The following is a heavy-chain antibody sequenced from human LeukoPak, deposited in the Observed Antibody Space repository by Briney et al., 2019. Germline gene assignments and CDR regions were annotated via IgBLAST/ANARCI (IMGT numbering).Heavy chain of an antibody. Sequence: SEALSLTCTVSGGSISSSSYYWGWIRQPPGKGLEWIGSIYYSGSTNYNPSLKSRVTMSVDTSKNQFSLKLSSVTAADTAVYYCAREGYCSSTSCYDYNWFDPWGQGTLVTVSS. J-gene: IGHJ5*02. CDR2: IYYSGST. D-gene: IGHD2-2*01. CDR1: GGSISSSSYY. CDR3: AREGYCSSTSCYDYNWFDP. V-gene: IGHV4-39*07.